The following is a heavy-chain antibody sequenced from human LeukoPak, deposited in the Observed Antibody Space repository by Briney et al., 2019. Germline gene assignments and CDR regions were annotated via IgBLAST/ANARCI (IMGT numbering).Heavy chain of an antibody. V-gene: IGHV3-66*01. J-gene: IGHJ4*02. CDR2: IYSGGST. CDR1: GFTFSSYS. Sequence: GGSLRLSCGASGFTFSSYSMNWVRQAPGKGLEWVSVIYSGGSTFYTDSVKGLFTISRDNSKNTVYLQMNSLRAEDTAVYYCASGRRDGYLDYWGQGTLVTVSS. CDR3: ASGRRDGYLDY. D-gene: IGHD5-24*01.